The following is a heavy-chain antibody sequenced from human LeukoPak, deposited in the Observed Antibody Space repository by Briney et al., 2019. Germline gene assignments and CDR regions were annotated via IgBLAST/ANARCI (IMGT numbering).Heavy chain of an antibody. V-gene: IGHV4-39*01. CDR1: GGSISSYY. Sequence: SETPSLTCTVSGGSISSYYWGWIRQPPGKGLEWIGSIYYSGSTYYNPSLKSRVTISVDTSKNQFSLKLSSVTAADTAVYYCARHYYDSSGYLLDYWGQGTLVTVSS. CDR2: IYYSGST. D-gene: IGHD3-22*01. J-gene: IGHJ4*02. CDR3: ARHYYDSSGYLLDY.